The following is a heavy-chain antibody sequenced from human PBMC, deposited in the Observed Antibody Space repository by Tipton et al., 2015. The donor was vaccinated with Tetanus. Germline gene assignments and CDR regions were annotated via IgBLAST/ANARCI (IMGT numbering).Heavy chain of an antibody. J-gene: IGHJ1*01. Sequence: LRLSCTVSGGSISSYYWSWIRQPPGKGLEWIGYIYYFGTTKYNPSLKSRVAMSVDTSKNQLSLKLSSVTSADTAVYYCARTSGYLYSSYWGQGTLVTVSS. CDR2: IYYFGTT. CDR1: GGSISSYY. D-gene: IGHD3-3*01. CDR3: ARTSGYLYSSY. V-gene: IGHV4-59*01.